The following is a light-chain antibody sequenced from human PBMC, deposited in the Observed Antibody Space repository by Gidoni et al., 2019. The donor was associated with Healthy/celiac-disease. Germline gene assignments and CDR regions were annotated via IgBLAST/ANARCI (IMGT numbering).Light chain of an antibody. J-gene: IGKJ3*01. CDR3: QQYDNLPPRRFT. CDR2: DAS. V-gene: IGKV1-33*01. CDR1: QDISNY. Sequence: DIQMTQSPSPLSASVADRVTITCQASQDISNYLNWYQQKPGKAPKLLIYDASNLETGVPSRFSGSGSGTDFTFTISSLQPEDIATYYCQQYDNLPPRRFTFGPGTKVDIK.